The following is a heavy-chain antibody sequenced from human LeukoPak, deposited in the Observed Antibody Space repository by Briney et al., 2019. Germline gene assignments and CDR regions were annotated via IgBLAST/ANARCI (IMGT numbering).Heavy chain of an antibody. D-gene: IGHD6-13*01. J-gene: IGHJ4*02. V-gene: IGHV1-69*01. CDR2: IIPIFGTA. Sequence: SVKVSCKASGGTFSSYAISWVRQAPGQGLEWMGGIIPIFGTANYAQKFQGRVTITADESTSTAYMELSSLKSEDTAVYYCARDFSSWYERPHTGFDYWGQGTLVTVSS. CDR1: GGTFSSYA. CDR3: ARDFSSWYERPHTGFDY.